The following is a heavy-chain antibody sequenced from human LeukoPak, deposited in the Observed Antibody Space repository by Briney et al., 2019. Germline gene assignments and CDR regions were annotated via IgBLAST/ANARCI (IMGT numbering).Heavy chain of an antibody. Sequence: PEGSLRLSCAASGFTFSSYWMSWVRQAPGKGLEWVANIKQDGSERYYVDSVKGRFTIFKDNAKNSLYLQMNSLRAEDTAVYYCARRAGAYSHPYDYWGQGTLVTVSS. CDR3: ARRAGAYSHPYDY. V-gene: IGHV3-7*03. J-gene: IGHJ4*02. CDR1: GFTFSSYW. D-gene: IGHD4/OR15-4a*01. CDR2: IKQDGSER.